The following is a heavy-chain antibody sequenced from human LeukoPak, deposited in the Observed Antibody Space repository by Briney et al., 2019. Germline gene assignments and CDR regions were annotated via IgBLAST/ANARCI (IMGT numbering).Heavy chain of an antibody. CDR2: IIPIFGTA. Sequence: ASVKVSCKASGGTFSSYAISWVRQAPGQGFEWMGGIIPIFGTANYAQKFQGRVTITTDESTSTAYMELSSLRSEDTAVYYCARVINSYYYYYYMDVWGKGTTVTVSS. V-gene: IGHV1-69*05. CDR1: GGTFSSYA. J-gene: IGHJ6*03. CDR3: ARVINSYYYYYYMDV. D-gene: IGHD3-22*01.